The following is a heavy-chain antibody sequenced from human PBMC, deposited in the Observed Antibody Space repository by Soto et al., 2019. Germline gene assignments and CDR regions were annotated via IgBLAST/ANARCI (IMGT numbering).Heavy chain of an antibody. CDR1: GYTFTSYA. Sequence: EASVKVSCKASGYTFTSYAMHWVRQAPGQRLEWMGWINAGNGNTKYSQKFQGRVTITRDTSASTAYMELSSLRSEDTAVYYCARVPYDFWSGYFGGMDVWGQGTTVTVSS. D-gene: IGHD3-3*01. J-gene: IGHJ6*02. CDR3: ARVPYDFWSGYFGGMDV. CDR2: INAGNGNT. V-gene: IGHV1-3*01.